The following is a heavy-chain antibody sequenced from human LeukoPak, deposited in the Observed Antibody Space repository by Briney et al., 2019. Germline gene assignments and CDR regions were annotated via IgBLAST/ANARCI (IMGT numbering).Heavy chain of an antibody. Sequence: GGSLRLSCAASGFTFSNAWMSWVRQAPGKGLEWVSVIYSGGSTYYADSVKGRFTISRDNSKNTLYLQMNNLRAEDTAVYYCARGWFGGDYWGQGTLVTVSS. J-gene: IGHJ4*02. CDR2: IYSGGST. V-gene: IGHV3-66*01. CDR3: ARGWFGGDY. CDR1: GFTFSNAW. D-gene: IGHD3-10*01.